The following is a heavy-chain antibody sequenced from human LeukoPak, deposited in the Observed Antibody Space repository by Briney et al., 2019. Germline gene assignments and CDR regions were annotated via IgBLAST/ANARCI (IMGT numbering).Heavy chain of an antibody. D-gene: IGHD2-15*01. J-gene: IGHJ5*02. CDR1: GYTFTGYY. Sequence: ASVKVSCKASGYTFTGYYIFWVRQAPGQGLKWMGRINPNSGGTQYAQEFQGRVTMTRDTSISTAYMELSRLRSDDTAVYYCARGCCSGGGCYSVENWFDPWGQGTLVTVSS. CDR3: ARGCCSGGGCYSVENWFDP. V-gene: IGHV1-2*06. CDR2: INPNSGGT.